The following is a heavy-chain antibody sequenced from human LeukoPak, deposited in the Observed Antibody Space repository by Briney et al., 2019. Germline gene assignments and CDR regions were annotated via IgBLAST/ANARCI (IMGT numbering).Heavy chain of an antibody. J-gene: IGHJ4*02. CDR3: AKCRGVIFGSFDY. V-gene: IGHV3-23*01. CDR2: ISGSGGSI. D-gene: IGHD3-10*01. CDR1: GFTFSSYE. Sequence: SGGTLRLSCAASGFTFSSYEMNWVRQAPGKGLEWVSGISGSGGSIYYADSVRGRFTISRDNSKNTLYLQMNSLRAEDTAIYYCAKCRGVIFGSFDYWGQGTLVTVSS.